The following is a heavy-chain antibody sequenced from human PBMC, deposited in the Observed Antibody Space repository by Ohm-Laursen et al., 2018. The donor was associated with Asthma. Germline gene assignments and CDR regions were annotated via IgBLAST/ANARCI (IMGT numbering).Heavy chain of an antibody. V-gene: IGHV3-74*01. Sequence: GSLRLSCAASGFTFSRYWMHWVRQAPGMGLVWVSRLKSDGTETTYADSVKGRFTISRDNAKNSLYLQMNSLRADDTAVYYCAKAFVANRGYFDYWGQGTLVTVSS. CDR3: AKAFVANRGYFDY. CDR1: GFTFSRYW. J-gene: IGHJ4*02. CDR2: LKSDGTET. D-gene: IGHD1/OR15-1a*01.